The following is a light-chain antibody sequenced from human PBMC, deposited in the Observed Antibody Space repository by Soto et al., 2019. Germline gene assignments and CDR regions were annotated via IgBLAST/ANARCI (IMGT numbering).Light chain of an antibody. CDR2: GAS. V-gene: IGKV3-15*01. CDR1: QSVSSK. Sequence: EIVMTQSPATLSVSPGERATLSCRASQSVSSKLAWYQQKPRQAPRLLIFGASTRATGVPARFSGSGSGTEFTLTISSLQSEDFAVYYCQQYGSSAPITFGQGTRLEIK. J-gene: IGKJ5*01. CDR3: QQYGSSAPIT.